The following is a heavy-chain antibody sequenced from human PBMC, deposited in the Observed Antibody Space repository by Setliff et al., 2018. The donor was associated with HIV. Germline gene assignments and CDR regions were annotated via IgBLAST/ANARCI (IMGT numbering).Heavy chain of an antibody. V-gene: IGHV4-59*03. D-gene: IGHD4-17*01. J-gene: IGHJ4*02. CDR3: AGGDLYGDYAFSY. Sequence: PSETLSLTCTVSGGSISSYYWSVFRQPPGKGLEWIGYIYYSGGSNYNPSPKSRVTISVDTSNNQFSLKLSSVTAADTAVYYCAGGDLYGDYAFSYWGQGTLVTVSS. CDR2: IYYSGGS. CDR1: GGSISSYY.